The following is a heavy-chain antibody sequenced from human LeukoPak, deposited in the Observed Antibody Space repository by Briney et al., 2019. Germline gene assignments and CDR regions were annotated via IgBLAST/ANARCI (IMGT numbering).Heavy chain of an antibody. CDR3: AREGN. CDR1: GFTFDDYA. Sequence: GGSLRLSCAASGFTFDDYAMHWVRQAPGKGLEWVSGISWNSGSIGYADFVKGRFTISRDNAKNSLYLQMSNLKPEDTAVYYCAREGNWGQGTLVTVSS. V-gene: IGHV3-9*01. CDR2: ISWNSGSI. D-gene: IGHD3-10*01. J-gene: IGHJ4*02.